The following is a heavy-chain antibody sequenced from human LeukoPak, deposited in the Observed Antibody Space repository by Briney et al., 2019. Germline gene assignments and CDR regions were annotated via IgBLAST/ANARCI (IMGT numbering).Heavy chain of an antibody. CDR2: MNPNSGNT. J-gene: IGHJ4*02. Sequence: ASVKVSCKASGYTFTGYYMHWVRQASGQGLEWMGWMNPNSGNTGYAQKFQGRVTITRNTSISTAYMELSSLRSEDTAVYYCARRTTPKGFDYWGQGTLVTVSS. D-gene: IGHD4-11*01. CDR1: GYTFTGYY. V-gene: IGHV1-8*03. CDR3: ARRTTPKGFDY.